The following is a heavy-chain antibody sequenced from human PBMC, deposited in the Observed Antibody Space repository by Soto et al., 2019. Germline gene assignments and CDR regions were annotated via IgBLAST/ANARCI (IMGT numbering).Heavy chain of an antibody. Sequence: SETLSLTCTVSGGSISSSSYYWGWIRQPPGKGLEWIGSIYYSGSTYYNPSLKSRVTISVDTSKNQFSLKLSSVTAADTAVYYCARRSMTTVVNWFDPWGQGTLVTVSS. J-gene: IGHJ5*02. D-gene: IGHD4-17*01. CDR1: GGSISSSSYY. CDR2: IYYSGST. V-gene: IGHV4-39*01. CDR3: ARRSMTTVVNWFDP.